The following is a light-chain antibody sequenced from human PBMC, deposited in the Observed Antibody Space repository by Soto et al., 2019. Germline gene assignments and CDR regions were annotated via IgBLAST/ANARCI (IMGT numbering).Light chain of an antibody. V-gene: IGLV4-69*01. Sequence: QLVLTQSPSASASLGASVKLTCTLSSGHSSYAIAWHQQQPEKGPRYLMKLNSDGSHSKGDGIPDRFSGSNSGAERYLTISSLQSEDAAEYYCQTWGTGIQVFGGGTKLTVL. CDR2: LNSDGSH. CDR1: SGHSSYA. CDR3: QTWGTGIQV. J-gene: IGLJ2*01.